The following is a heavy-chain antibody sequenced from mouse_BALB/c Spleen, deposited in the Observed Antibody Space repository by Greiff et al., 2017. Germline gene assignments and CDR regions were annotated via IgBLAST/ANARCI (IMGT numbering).Heavy chain of an antibody. Sequence: VQLQQSGAELVKPGASVKLSCTASGFNIKDTYMHWVKQRPEQGLEWIGRIDPANGNTKYDPKFQGKATITADTSSNTAYLQLSSLTSEDTAVYYCARGHYYGSSYYFDYWGQGTTRTVSS. CDR1: GFNIKDTY. CDR2: IDPANGNT. CDR3: ARGHYYGSSYYFDY. J-gene: IGHJ2*01. V-gene: IGHV14-3*02. D-gene: IGHD1-1*01.